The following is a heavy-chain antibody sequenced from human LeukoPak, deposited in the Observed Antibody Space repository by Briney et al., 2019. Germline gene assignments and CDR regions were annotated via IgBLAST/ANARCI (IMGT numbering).Heavy chain of an antibody. Sequence: GGSLRLSCAASGFTVSSNYMSWVRQAPGKGLEWVSVIYSGGSTYYADSVKGRFTISRDNSKNTLYLQMNSLRAEDAAVYYCAKCDPHWGSTSCYRFDPWGQGTLVTVSS. V-gene: IGHV3-53*01. J-gene: IGHJ5*02. CDR3: AKCDPHWGSTSCYRFDP. CDR1: GFTVSSNY. D-gene: IGHD2-2*02. CDR2: IYSGGST.